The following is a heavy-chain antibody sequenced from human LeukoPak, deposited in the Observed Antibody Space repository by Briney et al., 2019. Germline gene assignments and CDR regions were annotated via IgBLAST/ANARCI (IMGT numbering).Heavy chain of an antibody. D-gene: IGHD3-22*01. J-gene: IGHJ4*02. CDR1: GFTFSSYW. CDR2: IKQGGSEE. V-gene: IGHV3-7*03. CDR3: SLVVITRPFDY. Sequence: PGGSLRLSCAASGFTFSSYWMSWVRQAPGKGLEWVANIKQGGSEEYYVDSVKDRFTISRDNSKNTLYLQMNSLRAEDTAVYYCSLVVITRPFDYWGQGTLVTVSS.